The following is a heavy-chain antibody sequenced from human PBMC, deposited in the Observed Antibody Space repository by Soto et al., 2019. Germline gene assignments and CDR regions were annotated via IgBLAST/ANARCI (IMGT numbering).Heavy chain of an antibody. V-gene: IGHV1-24*01. D-gene: IGHD3-10*01. CDR3: ATGLLWFGELPDYYYYYGMDV. CDR1: GYTLTELS. J-gene: IGHJ6*02. Sequence: ASVKVSCKVSGYTLTELSMHWVRQAPGKGFEWMGGFDPEDGETIYAQKFQGRVTMTEDTSTDTAYMELSSLRSEDTAVYYCATGLLWFGELPDYYYYYGMDVWGQGTTVTVSS. CDR2: FDPEDGET.